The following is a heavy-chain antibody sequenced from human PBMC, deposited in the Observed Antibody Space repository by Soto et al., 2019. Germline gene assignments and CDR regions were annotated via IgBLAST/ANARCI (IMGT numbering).Heavy chain of an antibody. Sequence: GESLRLSCQASGFNFDNYGMHWVRQAPDKGLEWVAVITYDGSFQYYADSVKGRFTISRDNSKNTLSLHLNTLKPEDTAVYHCAKDRVGGTFYTPLAFWGQGTLVTVSS. CDR1: GFNFDNYG. D-gene: IGHD1-7*01. CDR3: AKDRVGGTFYTPLAF. J-gene: IGHJ4*02. V-gene: IGHV3-30*18. CDR2: ITYDGSFQ.